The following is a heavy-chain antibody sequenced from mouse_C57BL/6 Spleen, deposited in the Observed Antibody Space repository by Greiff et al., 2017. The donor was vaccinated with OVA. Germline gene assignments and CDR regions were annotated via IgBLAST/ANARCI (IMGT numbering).Heavy chain of an antibody. Sequence: EVMLVESGGGLVKPGGSLKLSCAVSGFTFSDYGMHWVRQAPEKGLEWVAYISSGSSTIYYADTVKGRFTISRDNAKNTLFLQMTSLRSDDTAMYYCARDWDVYYAMDYWGQGTSVTVSS. CDR3: ARDWDVYYAMDY. CDR2: ISSGSSTI. J-gene: IGHJ4*01. D-gene: IGHD4-1*01. CDR1: GFTFSDYG. V-gene: IGHV5-17*01.